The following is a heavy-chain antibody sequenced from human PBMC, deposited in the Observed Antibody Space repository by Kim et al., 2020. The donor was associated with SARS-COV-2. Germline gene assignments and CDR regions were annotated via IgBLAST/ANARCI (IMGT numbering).Heavy chain of an antibody. D-gene: IGHD5-12*01. CDR3: ARQGYSGYENFDY. J-gene: IGHJ4*02. Sequence: NPTRTRRVTISVATSKNQFSLKLSSVTAADTAVYYCARQGYSGYENFDYWGQGTLVTVSS. V-gene: IGHV4-59*08.